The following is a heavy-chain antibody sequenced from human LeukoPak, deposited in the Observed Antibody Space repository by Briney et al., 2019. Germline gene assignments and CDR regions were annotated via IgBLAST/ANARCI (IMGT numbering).Heavy chain of an antibody. CDR3: ARGHSSSSGYFDY. J-gene: IGHJ4*02. V-gene: IGHV3-9*03. CDR1: GFTFDDYA. CDR2: ISWNSGRI. Sequence: GGSLRLSCAASGFTFDDYAMHWVRQAPGKGLEWVSGISWNSGRIGYADSVKGRFTISRDNAKNSLCLQMNSLRAEDMALYYCARGHSSSSGYFDYWGQGTLVTVSS. D-gene: IGHD6-6*01.